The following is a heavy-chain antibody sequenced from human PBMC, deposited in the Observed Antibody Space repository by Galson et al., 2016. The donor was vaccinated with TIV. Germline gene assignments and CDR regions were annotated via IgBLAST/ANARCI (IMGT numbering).Heavy chain of an antibody. Sequence: SLRLSCAASGFSLRSYAMPWVRQAPGKGLEWVSTVSCNAGSTYYADSVKGRFTISRDNCKNSLYLQMNSLRSEDTAVYYCATDAWWSGLSLDNWGQGTMVTVSS. CDR2: VSCNAGST. CDR3: ATDAWWSGLSLDN. CDR1: GFSLRSYA. V-gene: IGHV3-23*01. J-gene: IGHJ4*02. D-gene: IGHD2-15*01.